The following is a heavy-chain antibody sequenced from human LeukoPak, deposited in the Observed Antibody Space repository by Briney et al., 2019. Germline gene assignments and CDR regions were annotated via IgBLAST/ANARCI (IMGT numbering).Heavy chain of an antibody. V-gene: IGHV1-18*01. J-gene: IGHJ5*02. CDR3: ARARDYYDSSGYFP. Sequence: ASVKVSCKASGYTFTSYGISWVRQAPGQGLEWMGWISAYNGNTNYAQKLQGRVTLTTDTSTSTAYMELRSLRSDDTAVYYCARARDYYDSSGYFPWGQGTLVTVSS. CDR2: ISAYNGNT. CDR1: GYTFTSYG. D-gene: IGHD3-22*01.